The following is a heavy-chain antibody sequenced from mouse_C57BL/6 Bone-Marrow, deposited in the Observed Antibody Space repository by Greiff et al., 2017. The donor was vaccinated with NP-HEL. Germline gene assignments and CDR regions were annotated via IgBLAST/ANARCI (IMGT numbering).Heavy chain of an antibody. CDR2: FYPGSGSI. D-gene: IGHD1-1*02. CDR1: GYTFPESP. Sequence: QVQLQQSGAELLKPGASVKLSCKASGYTFPESPIPLLKPRSGPVLSWIGWFYPGSGSIKYNEKFKDKATLTADKSSSTVYMELSRLTSEDSAVYFCARHAYGYFDYWGQGTTLTVSS. V-gene: IGHV1-62-2*01. CDR3: ARHAYGYFDY. J-gene: IGHJ2*01.